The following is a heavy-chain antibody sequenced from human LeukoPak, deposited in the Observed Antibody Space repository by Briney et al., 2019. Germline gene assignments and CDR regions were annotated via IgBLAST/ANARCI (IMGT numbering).Heavy chain of an antibody. CDR3: ARARIAAAGIFDY. CDR2: ISGTGSST. CDR1: GFTFRSYT. J-gene: IGHJ4*02. D-gene: IGHD6-13*01. Sequence: GGSLRLSCAASGFTFRSYTMSWVRQAPGKGLEWLSAISGTGSSTYYADSVKGRFTISRDNSKNTLYLQMNSLRAEDTAVYYCARARIAAAGIFDYWGQGTLVTVSS. V-gene: IGHV3-23*01.